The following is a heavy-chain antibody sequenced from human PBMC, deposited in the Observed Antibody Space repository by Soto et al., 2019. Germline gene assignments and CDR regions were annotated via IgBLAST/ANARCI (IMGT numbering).Heavy chain of an antibody. D-gene: IGHD6-13*01. V-gene: IGHV3-30*18. CDR1: GFTFSSYG. CDR3: AKDGSSSWFDY. J-gene: IGHJ4*02. Sequence: ESGGGVDQPGRSLRLSCAASGFTFSSYGMHWVRQAPGKGLEWVAVISYDGSNKYYADSVKGRFTISRDNSKNTLYLQMNSLRAEDTAVYYCAKDGSSSWFDYWGQGTLVTVSS. CDR2: ISYDGSNK.